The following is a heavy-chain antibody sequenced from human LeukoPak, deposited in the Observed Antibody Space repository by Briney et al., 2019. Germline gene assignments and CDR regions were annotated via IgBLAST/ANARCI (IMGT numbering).Heavy chain of an antibody. CDR1: GGSFSGYY. V-gene: IGHV4-34*01. Sequence: SETLSLTCAVYGGSFSGYYWSWIRQPPGKGLEWIGEINHSGSTNYNPSLKSRVTISVDTSKNQFSLKLSSVTAADTAVYYCARRYYGDYVEGPFDYWGQGTLVTVSS. J-gene: IGHJ4*02. D-gene: IGHD4-17*01. CDR2: INHSGST. CDR3: ARRYYGDYVEGPFDY.